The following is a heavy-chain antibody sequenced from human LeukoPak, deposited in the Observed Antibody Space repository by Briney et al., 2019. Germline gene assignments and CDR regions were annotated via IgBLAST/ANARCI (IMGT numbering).Heavy chain of an antibody. Sequence: PGGSLRLSCAASGFTFSNSAMSWVRQAPGKGLEWVSALTGSGGGTYYADSVKGRFTISRDNSKNTMYLQMNSLRAGDTAVYYCAKEAVEYFDYWGQGNLVTVSS. J-gene: IGHJ4*02. V-gene: IGHV3-23*01. CDR3: AKEAVEYFDY. CDR2: LTGSGGGT. CDR1: GFTFSNSA.